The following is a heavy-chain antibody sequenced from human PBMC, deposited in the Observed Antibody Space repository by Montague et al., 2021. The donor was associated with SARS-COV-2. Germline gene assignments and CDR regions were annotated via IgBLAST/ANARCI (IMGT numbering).Heavy chain of an antibody. V-gene: IGHV4-59*12. CDR2: VHHSGIT. CDR1: GASITDFY. CDR3: ARITEVVPSDF. D-gene: IGHD2-15*01. J-gene: IGHJ4*02. Sequence: SETLSLTCTVSGASITDFYWSWIRQPPGKGLQWVGYVHHSGITNYNPSLKSRVTISIDTPKSRFSLNLRSVTAADTAVYFCARITEVVPSDFWGRGTLVSVSS.